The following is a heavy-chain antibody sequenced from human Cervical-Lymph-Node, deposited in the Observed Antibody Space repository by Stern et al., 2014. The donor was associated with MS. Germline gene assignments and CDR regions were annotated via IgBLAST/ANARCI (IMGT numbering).Heavy chain of an antibody. V-gene: IGHV3-23*01. D-gene: IGHD3-16*01. CDR2: ISGSGGST. CDR3: AKELYVWGSPHNWFDP. CDR1: GFTFSSYA. Sequence: VQLMQSGGGLVQPGGSLRLSCAASGFTFSSYAMSWVRQAPGKGLEWVSAISGSGGSTYYADSVKGRFTISRDNSKNTLYLQMNSLRAEDTAVYYCAKELYVWGSPHNWFDPWGQGTLVTVSS. J-gene: IGHJ5*02.